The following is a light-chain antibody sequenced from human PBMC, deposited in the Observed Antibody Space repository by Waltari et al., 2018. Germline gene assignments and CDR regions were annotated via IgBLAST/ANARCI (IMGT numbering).Light chain of an antibody. CDR2: SNN. J-gene: IGLJ2*01. V-gene: IGLV1-44*01. CDR3: STWDDRLTGVD. CDR1: NSNIGSNT. Sequence: QSVLAQPPSASGTPGQRITISCSGSNSNIGSNTVNWYQQFPGTAPRLLIYSNNQRPSGVPDRCSASKSGSSAALAIYGLHSEDEADYYCSTWDDRLTGVDFGGGTKVTVL.